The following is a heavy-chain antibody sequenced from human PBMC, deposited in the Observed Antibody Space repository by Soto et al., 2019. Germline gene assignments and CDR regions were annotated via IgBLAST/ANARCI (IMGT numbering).Heavy chain of an antibody. J-gene: IGHJ4*02. D-gene: IGHD3-22*01. CDR2: INKDVSEK. CDR3: ATRPCEVNYYGVFDY. Sequence: HPWGSLRLSCEASGFTFTTCWMTWVRQAPWKGLEWVANINKDVSEKFYVDSVKGRFTISRDNAKNSLFLQMNSLRAEDTAVYYCATRPCEVNYYGVFDYWGQGALVTVSS. CDR1: GFTFTTCW. V-gene: IGHV3-7*03.